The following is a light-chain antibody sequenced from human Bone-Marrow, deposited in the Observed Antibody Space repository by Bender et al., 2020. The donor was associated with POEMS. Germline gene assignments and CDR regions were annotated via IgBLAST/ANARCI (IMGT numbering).Light chain of an antibody. Sequence: QSALTQPASVSESPGQSITISCTGTSSDVGAYDLVSWFQQHPDKAPKLIIFEVSKRPSGLSYRFSGSKSGNTASLTITGLQAEDEADYFCCSYAGSNVFFGRGTKLTVL. CDR2: EVS. J-gene: IGLJ2*01. CDR3: CSYAGSNVF. CDR1: SSDVGAYDL. V-gene: IGLV2-23*02.